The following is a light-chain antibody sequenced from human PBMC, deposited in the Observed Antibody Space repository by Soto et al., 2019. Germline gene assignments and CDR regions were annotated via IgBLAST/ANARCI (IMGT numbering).Light chain of an antibody. CDR1: QSVSSD. V-gene: IGKV3-15*01. CDR2: AAS. CDR3: QQYRNWPRT. J-gene: IGKJ1*01. Sequence: EIVMTQSPATLSVSPGERATLSCRASQSVSSDLAWYQQKPGQTPSLLIYAASTRATGIPARFSGSGSGTEFTLTISGLQSDDFAVYYCQQYRNWPRTFGQGTKVEI.